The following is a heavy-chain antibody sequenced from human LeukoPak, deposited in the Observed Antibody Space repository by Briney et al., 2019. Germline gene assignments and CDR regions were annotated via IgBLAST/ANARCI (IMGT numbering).Heavy chain of an antibody. CDR2: IFYSGST. Sequence: SDTLSLTCTVSGGSISNYYWSWIRQPTGKGLEWIGYIFYSGSTNYNPSLKSRVTVSVDTSKNQFSLKLYSVTAADTAVYYCARGKLPHDYWGQGTLVTVSS. J-gene: IGHJ4*02. D-gene: IGHD1-7*01. CDR3: ARGKLPHDY. V-gene: IGHV4-59*07. CDR1: GGSISNYY.